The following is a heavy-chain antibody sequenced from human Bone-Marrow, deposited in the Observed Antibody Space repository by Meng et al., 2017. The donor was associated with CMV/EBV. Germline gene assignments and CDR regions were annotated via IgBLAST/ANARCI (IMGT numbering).Heavy chain of an antibody. V-gene: IGHV3-33*06. Sequence: GESLKISCAASGFTFSTYGMHWVRQAAGKGLEWVAVIWHDGENKYYGDSVKGRFTISRDNSKNTVDLQMNSLRSEDTAVYYCAKDLPTQWLVGGDAFDIWGQGTMVTVSS. CDR2: IWHDGENK. D-gene: IGHD6-19*01. CDR1: GFTFSTYG. J-gene: IGHJ3*02. CDR3: AKDLPTQWLVGGDAFDI.